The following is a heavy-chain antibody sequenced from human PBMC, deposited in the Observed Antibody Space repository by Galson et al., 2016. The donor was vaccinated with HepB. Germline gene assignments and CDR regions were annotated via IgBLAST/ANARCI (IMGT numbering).Heavy chain of an antibody. V-gene: IGHV5-51*01. CDR3: ARRTRGVAGTGFDY. Sequence: QSGAEVKKPGESLKISCKGSTYSFNTYWIVWARQLPGKGLEWMGSIYPDDSDTRYSPSFRGQVTISADKSITTAYLQWSSLKASDTAMYYCARRTRGVAGTGFDYWGQGTQVTVSS. CDR2: IYPDDSDT. D-gene: IGHD3/OR15-3a*01. J-gene: IGHJ4*02. CDR1: TYSFNTYW.